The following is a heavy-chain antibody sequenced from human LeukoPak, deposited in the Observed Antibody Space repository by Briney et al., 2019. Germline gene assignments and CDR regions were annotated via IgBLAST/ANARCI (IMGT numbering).Heavy chain of an antibody. CDR2: IYHSGGT. V-gene: IGHV4-4*02. CDR1: GGSISSSHW. D-gene: IGHD5-18*01. CDR3: ASIGYSYGYYWAPHDY. J-gene: IGHJ4*02. Sequence: PSGTLSLTCAVSGGSISSSHWWSWVRQPPGKGLEWIGEIYHSGGTNYNPSLRSRVTISVDKSNNQFSLKLSSVTAADTAVYYCASIGYSYGYYWAPHDYWGQGTLVTVSS.